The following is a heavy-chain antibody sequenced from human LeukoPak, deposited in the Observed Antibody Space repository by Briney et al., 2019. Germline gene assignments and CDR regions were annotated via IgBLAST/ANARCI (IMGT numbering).Heavy chain of an antibody. J-gene: IGHJ5*02. CDR2: INHSGST. D-gene: IGHD3-3*01. Sequence: SETLSLTCAVYGGSFSGYYWSWIRQPPGKGLEWIGEINHSGSTNYNPSLKSRVTISVDTPKNQFSLKLSSVTAADTAVYYCARGIKPDYDFWSGYWFDPWGQGTLVTVSS. CDR1: GGSFSGYY. CDR3: ARGIKPDYDFWSGYWFDP. V-gene: IGHV4-34*01.